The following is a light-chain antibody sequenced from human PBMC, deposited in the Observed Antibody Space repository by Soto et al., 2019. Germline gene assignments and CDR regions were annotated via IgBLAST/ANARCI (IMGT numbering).Light chain of an antibody. V-gene: IGKV3D-15*01. CDR3: QQFNNWPQT. J-gene: IGKJ1*01. CDR1: QSVSSN. CDR2: GAS. Sequence: IVMTQSPATLSLSPDERATLSCRSSQSVSSNHLAWYQQKPGQAPRLXIYGASRRATGIPDRFSGSGSGTEFTLTISSLQSEDFAVYFCQQFNNWPQTFGQGTKVDI.